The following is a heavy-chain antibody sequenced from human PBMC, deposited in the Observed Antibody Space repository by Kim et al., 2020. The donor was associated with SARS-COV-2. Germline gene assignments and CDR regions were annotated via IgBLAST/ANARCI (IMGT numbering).Heavy chain of an antibody. Sequence: GGSLRLSCAASGFTFSSYAMHWVRQAPGKGLEWVAVISYDGSNKYYADSVKGRFTISRDNSKNTLYLQMNSLRAEDTAVYYCARGPLGGYGSRTRGWFDPWGQGTLVTVSS. D-gene: IGHD3-10*01. CDR2: ISYDGSNK. CDR3: ARGPLGGYGSRTRGWFDP. J-gene: IGHJ5*02. V-gene: IGHV3-30*04. CDR1: GFTFSSYA.